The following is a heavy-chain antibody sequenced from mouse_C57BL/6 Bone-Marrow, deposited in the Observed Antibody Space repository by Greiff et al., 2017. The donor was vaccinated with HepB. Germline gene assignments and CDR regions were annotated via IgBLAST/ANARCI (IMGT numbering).Heavy chain of an antibody. CDR1: GYTFTDYY. J-gene: IGHJ3*01. CDR2: IYPGSGNT. CDR3: AREMGYSNYVWFAY. V-gene: IGHV1-76*01. Sequence: QVQLKQSGAELVRPGASVKLSCKASGYTFTDYYINWVKQRPGQGLEWIARIYPGSGNTYYNEKFKGKATLTAEKSSSTAYMQLSSLTSEDSAVYFCAREMGYSNYVWFAYWGQGTLVTVSA. D-gene: IGHD2-5*01.